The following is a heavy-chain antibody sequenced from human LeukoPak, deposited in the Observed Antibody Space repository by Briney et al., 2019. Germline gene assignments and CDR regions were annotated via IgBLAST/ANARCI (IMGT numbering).Heavy chain of an antibody. J-gene: IGHJ4*02. D-gene: IGHD4-23*01. CDR3: ARHSPPPAYGGNSLFDY. Sequence: SETLSLTCTVSGGSISSYYWSWIRQPPGKGLEWIGYIYTSGSTNYNPSLKSRVTISVDTSKNQFSLKLSSVTAADTAVYYCARHSPPPAYGGNSLFDYWGQGTLVTVSS. CDR2: IYTSGST. CDR1: GGSISSYY. V-gene: IGHV4-4*09.